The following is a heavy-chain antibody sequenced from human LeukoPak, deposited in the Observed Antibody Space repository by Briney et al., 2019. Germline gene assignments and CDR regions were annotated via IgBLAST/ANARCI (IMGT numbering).Heavy chain of an antibody. CDR1: VYTLSSST. CDR2: ISGCGGST. D-gene: IGHD6-13*01. V-gene: IGHV3-23*01. J-gene: IGHJ4*02. Sequence: GGSLRHSCVAPVYTLSSSTMSWVPHAPEKGRERVSAISGCGGSTYYADSVKGRFTNSRDNSKNTLYLQMNSLRAEDTAVYYCAKDDSSWMRVALDYWGQGTLVTVSS. CDR3: AKDDSSWMRVALDY.